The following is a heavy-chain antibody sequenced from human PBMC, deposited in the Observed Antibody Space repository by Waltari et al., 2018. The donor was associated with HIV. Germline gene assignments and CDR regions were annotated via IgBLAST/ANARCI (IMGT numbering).Heavy chain of an antibody. CDR2: ISGNGGSR. CDR3: AKVPVLPTGREDY. Sequence: EVQLVESGGGLVQPGASLRISCGASGFTFGIFFMTWVRQAPGKGLQWVAGISGNGGSRYYTDSVKGRFTISRDNSKKTLYLQMDSLRAEDTAVYYCAKVPVLPTGREDYWGQGTLVTVSS. CDR1: GFTFGIFF. J-gene: IGHJ4*02. V-gene: IGHV3-23*04. D-gene: IGHD2-2*01.